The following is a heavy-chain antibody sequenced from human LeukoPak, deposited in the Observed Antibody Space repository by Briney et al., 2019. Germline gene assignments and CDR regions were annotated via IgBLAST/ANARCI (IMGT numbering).Heavy chain of an antibody. CDR1: GYTFTSYY. CDR3: ARGLSSTSSFYYNYYYMDV. CDR2: INPSGGST. D-gene: IGHD2-2*01. Sequence: ASVKVSCWASGYTFTSYYMHWVRQAPGQGLEWMGIINPSGGSTNYAQKFQGRVTMTRDMSTSTVYMELSSLRSEDTAVYFCARGLSSTSSFYYNYYYMDVWGKGTTVTVSS. V-gene: IGHV1-46*01. J-gene: IGHJ6*03.